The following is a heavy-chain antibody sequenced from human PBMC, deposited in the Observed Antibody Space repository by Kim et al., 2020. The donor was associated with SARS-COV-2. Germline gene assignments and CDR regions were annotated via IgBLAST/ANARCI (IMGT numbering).Heavy chain of an antibody. V-gene: IGHV3-15*01. CDR3: TTDKRDGVSLRSGDI. J-gene: IGHJ3*02. Sequence: GGSLRLSCAASGFNFINAYMTWVRQTPGKGLEWVGRIKSKTDGGTTDYAAPVRGRFTISRDDSKNTLFLQMNSLKTEDMAVYYCTTDKRDGVSLRSGDIWGQGTMVTVS. CDR1: GFNFINAY. D-gene: IGHD3-3*01. CDR2: IKSKTDGGTT.